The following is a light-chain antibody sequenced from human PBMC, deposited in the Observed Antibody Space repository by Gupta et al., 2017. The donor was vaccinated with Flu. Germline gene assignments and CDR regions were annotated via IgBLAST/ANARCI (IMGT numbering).Light chain of an antibody. V-gene: IGKV2-28*01. J-gene: IGKJ3*01. CDR1: QSLLHSNGYNY. CDR3: MQALQTPFT. Sequence: IVMTQSPLSLTVTPGEPASISCRSSQSLLHSNGYNYLYWYLQKPGQSPQLLIYLGSNRASGVPDRFSGSGSGTDFTLKISRGEAEDVGVYYCMQALQTPFTFGPGTKVDIK. CDR2: LGS.